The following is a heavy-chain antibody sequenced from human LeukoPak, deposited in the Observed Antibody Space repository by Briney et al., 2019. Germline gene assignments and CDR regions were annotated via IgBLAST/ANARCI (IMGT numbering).Heavy chain of an antibody. Sequence: SETLSLTCTVSGGSISSYYWSWIRQPPGKGLGWIGYTHYSGSTNYNPSLKSRVTISVDTSKNQFSLKLSSVTAADTAVYYCASRIAAAGTGGWFDPWGQGTLVTVSS. D-gene: IGHD6-13*01. CDR3: ASRIAAAGTGGWFDP. V-gene: IGHV4-59*01. CDR2: THYSGST. J-gene: IGHJ5*02. CDR1: GGSISSYY.